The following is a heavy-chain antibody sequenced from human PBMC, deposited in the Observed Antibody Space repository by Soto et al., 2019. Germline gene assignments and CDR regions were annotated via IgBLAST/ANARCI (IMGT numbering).Heavy chain of an antibody. Sequence: EVQLVESGGGLVQPGGSLRLSCEASGFTFSRDEMNWVRQAPGKGLEWIAYIQNHGYSTHYADSVKGRFTISRDNAKNTLYLQMSSLTAEDPAIYYCARGYDAGCHFGYWGQGVLVTVSS. CDR3: ARGYDAGCHFGY. CDR2: IQNHGYST. CDR1: GFTFSRDE. J-gene: IGHJ4*02. V-gene: IGHV3-48*03. D-gene: IGHD1-20*01.